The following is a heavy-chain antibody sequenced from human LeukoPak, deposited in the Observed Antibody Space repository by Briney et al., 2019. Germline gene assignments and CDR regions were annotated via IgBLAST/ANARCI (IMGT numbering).Heavy chain of an antibody. Sequence: GGPLNLSWQASGLTFSSNSRNWVGKAPGKGLEWVYSISSSSSYISYADSVKGRFTISRDNAKNSLYLQMNSLRAEDTAVYYCAREIMGYCSGGSCYQNYYYYGMDVWGQGTTVTVSS. D-gene: IGHD2-15*01. CDR1: GLTFSSNS. V-gene: IGHV3-21*01. J-gene: IGHJ6*02. CDR3: AREIMGYCSGGSCYQNYYYYGMDV. CDR2: ISSSSSYI.